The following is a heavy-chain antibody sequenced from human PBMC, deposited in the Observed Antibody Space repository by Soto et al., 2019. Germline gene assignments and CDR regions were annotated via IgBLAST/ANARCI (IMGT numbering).Heavy chain of an antibody. V-gene: IGHV4-30-4*01. J-gene: IGHJ4*02. CDR1: GGPIKTGDYY. CDR2: VFYSGAT. D-gene: IGHD3-10*01. CDR3: ARAGFSYGHLLF. Sequence: QVQLKESGPGLVKPSETLSLTCNVSGGPIKTGDYYWNWIRQPPGKGLEWIGYVFYSGATNYSPSLQSRAAISMDTSKNQFSLRLTSVTAADTAVYYCARAGFSYGHLLFWGQGIRVTVST.